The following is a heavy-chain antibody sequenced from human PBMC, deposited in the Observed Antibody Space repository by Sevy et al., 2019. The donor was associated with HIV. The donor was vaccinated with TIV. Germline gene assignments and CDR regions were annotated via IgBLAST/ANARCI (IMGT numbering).Heavy chain of an antibody. CDR1: GFTFTLYA. CDR3: ASVAVEYCTDDCYHRFDY. CDR2: ISYSGTNK. Sequence: GGSLRLSCAASGFTFTLYAIHWVRQAPGKGLEWVALISYSGTNKYYADSVKGRFTISRDDSKNTAYLQMNNLRTDDTAVYDCASVAVEYCTDDCYHRFDYWGQGTQVTVSS. V-gene: IGHV3-30-3*01. D-gene: IGHD2-21*02. J-gene: IGHJ4*02.